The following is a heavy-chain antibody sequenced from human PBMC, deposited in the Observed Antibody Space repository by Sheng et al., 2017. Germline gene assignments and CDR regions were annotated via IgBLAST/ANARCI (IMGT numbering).Heavy chain of an antibody. CDR1: GLTFSSYT. V-gene: IGHV3-21*01. CDR2: ISSSSSYI. Sequence: EVQLVESGGGLVKPGGSLRLSCAGSGLTFSSYTMNWVRQAPGKGLEWISSISSSSSYIYHADSVKGRFTISRDNAKNSLYLQMNSLRAEDTAVYYCNTYYYDSSDTNETFDIWGQGTMVTVSS. CDR3: NTYYYDSSDTNETFDI. D-gene: IGHD3-22*01. J-gene: IGHJ3*02.